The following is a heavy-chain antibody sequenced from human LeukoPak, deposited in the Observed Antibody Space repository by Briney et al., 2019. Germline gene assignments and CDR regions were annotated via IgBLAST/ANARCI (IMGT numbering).Heavy chain of an antibody. CDR3: ARALESIFGVVIGFDY. CDR2: ISSSSSYI. Sequence: GGSLRLSCAASGFTFSSYSMNWVRQAPGKGLEWVSSISSSSSYIYYADSVKGRFTISRDNAKNSLYLQMNSLRAEDTAVYYCARALESIFGVVIGFDYWGQGTLVTVSS. V-gene: IGHV3-21*01. CDR1: GFTFSSYS. J-gene: IGHJ4*02. D-gene: IGHD3-3*01.